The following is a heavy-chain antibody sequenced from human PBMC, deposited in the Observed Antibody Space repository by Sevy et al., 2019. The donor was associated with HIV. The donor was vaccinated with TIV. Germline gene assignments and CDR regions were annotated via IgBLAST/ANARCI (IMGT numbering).Heavy chain of an antibody. Sequence: WGSLRLSCAASGFTFSKYSMSWVRQPPGKGLEWVSTLSFGCGEINHADSVKGRFTISRDNSKNSLYLQMNNLRAEDTAVYYCAREGCTKPHDYWGQGTLVTVSS. D-gene: IGHD2-8*01. J-gene: IGHJ4*02. CDR2: LSFGCGEI. CDR1: GFTFSKYS. CDR3: AREGCTKPHDY. V-gene: IGHV3-23*01.